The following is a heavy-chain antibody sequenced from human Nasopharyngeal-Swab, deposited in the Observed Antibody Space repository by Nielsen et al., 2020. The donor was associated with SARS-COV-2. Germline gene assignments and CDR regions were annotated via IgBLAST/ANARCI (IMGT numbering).Heavy chain of an antibody. Sequence: ASVKVSCKASGYTFTSYGISWVRQAPGQGLEWMGWISAYNGNTNYAQKLQGRVTMTTDTSTSKAYMELRSLRSDDTAVYYCARDLMYYYGSGSSPFYMDVWGKGTTVTVSS. CDR2: ISAYNGNT. J-gene: IGHJ6*03. CDR3: ARDLMYYYGSGSSPFYMDV. CDR1: GYTFTSYG. V-gene: IGHV1-18*01. D-gene: IGHD3-10*01.